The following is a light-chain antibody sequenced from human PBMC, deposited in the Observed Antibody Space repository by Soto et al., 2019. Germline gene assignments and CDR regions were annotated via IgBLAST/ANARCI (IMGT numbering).Light chain of an antibody. Sequence: DIQMTQSPSSVSASVGDRVTFTCRASQGISSWLAWYQQKPGKAPKLLIYAASTLQGAVPSRFSGRGSGTDFSLTISSLQHEDFATYYCQQTNIFPYTFGQGTKVDIK. V-gene: IGKV1D-12*01. CDR2: AAS. CDR1: QGISSW. CDR3: QQTNIFPYT. J-gene: IGKJ2*01.